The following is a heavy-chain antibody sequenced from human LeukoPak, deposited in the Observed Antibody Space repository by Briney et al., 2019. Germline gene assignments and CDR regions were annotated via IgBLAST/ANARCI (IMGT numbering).Heavy chain of an antibody. CDR1: GFTFSNYP. V-gene: IGHV3-64D*06. D-gene: IGHD6-13*01. Sequence: GGSLRLSCSASGFTFSNYPMYWVRQAPGKGLEYVSGISSNGGSTSYADSVKGRFTISRGNSKNTLYLQMSSLRTEDTAVYYCVKDPGYSSSWYFDYWGQGTLVTVSS. CDR2: ISSNGGST. J-gene: IGHJ4*02. CDR3: VKDPGYSSSWYFDY.